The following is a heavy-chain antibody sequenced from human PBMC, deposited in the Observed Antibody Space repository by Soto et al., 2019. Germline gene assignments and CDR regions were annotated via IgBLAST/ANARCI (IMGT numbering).Heavy chain of an antibody. CDR3: ARDRSFIAAADYYYSGMDV. V-gene: IGHV1-18*04. D-gene: IGHD6-13*01. CDR1: GYTFTSYG. Sequence: ASVKVSCKASGYTFTSYGISWVRQAPGQGLEWMGWISAYNGNTNYAQKLQGRVTMTTDTSTSTAYMELRSLTSDDTVVYYCARDRSFIAAADYYYSGMDVWGQGTTVTVSS. CDR2: ISAYNGNT. J-gene: IGHJ6*02.